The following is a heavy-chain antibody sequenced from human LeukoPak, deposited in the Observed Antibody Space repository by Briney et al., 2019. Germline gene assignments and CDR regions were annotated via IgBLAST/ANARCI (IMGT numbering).Heavy chain of an antibody. V-gene: IGHV3-33*01. Sequence: GGSLRLSCAASGFTFSSSGMHWVRQAPGKGLEWVAVIWYDGSNKYYGDSVKGRFTISRGNSKNTLYLQMNSLRAEDTAVYYCARGSNGFDYWGQGTLVTVSS. J-gene: IGHJ4*02. CDR1: GFTFSSSG. D-gene: IGHD7-27*01. CDR2: IWYDGSNK. CDR3: ARGSNGFDY.